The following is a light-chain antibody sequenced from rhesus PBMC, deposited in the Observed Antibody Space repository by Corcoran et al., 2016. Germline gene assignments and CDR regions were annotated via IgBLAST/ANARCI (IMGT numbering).Light chain of an antibody. CDR3: MHRKALPYS. CDR2: GAS. V-gene: IGKV2-61*01. J-gene: IGKJ2*01. Sequence: DIVMTQTPLSLPVTPGEPASISCRSSQGLLQTDGYSYLDWYLQKPGQSPHRLIYGASNRASGGPDRFSGSGSGTVFTLKINQVEAEYFGIYFCMHRKALPYSFGQGTKVEIK. CDR1: QGLLQTDGYSY.